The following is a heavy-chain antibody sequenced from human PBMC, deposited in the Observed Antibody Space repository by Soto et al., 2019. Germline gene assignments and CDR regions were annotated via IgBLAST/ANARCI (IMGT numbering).Heavy chain of an antibody. V-gene: IGHV3-33*01. D-gene: IGHD3-10*02. Sequence: QVQMVESGGGVVQPGGSLRLSCAVSESIFRGYGMHWVRQAPGKGLEWVAIIRFDGSNIHYADYVMGRFTISRDNSKNMLYLEMNNLRVEDTAVYYCARDGVGVTTFWGFLDYWGQGNLVTVSA. CDR2: IRFDGSNI. CDR3: ARDGVGVTTFWGFLDY. J-gene: IGHJ4*02. CDR1: ESIFRGYG.